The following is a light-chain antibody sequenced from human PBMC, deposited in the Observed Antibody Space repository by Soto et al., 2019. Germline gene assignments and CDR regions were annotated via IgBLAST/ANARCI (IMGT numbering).Light chain of an antibody. CDR3: VAWDDSLNGLV. V-gene: IGLV1-36*01. Sequence: QPVLTQPPSVSEAPRQRVTISCSGSSSNIGNNAVNWYQQLPGKAPKLLIYYDDLLPSGVSDRFSGSKSGTSASLAISGLQSEDEADYYCVAWDDSLNGLVFGGGTKLTVL. J-gene: IGLJ2*01. CDR2: YDD. CDR1: SSNIGNNA.